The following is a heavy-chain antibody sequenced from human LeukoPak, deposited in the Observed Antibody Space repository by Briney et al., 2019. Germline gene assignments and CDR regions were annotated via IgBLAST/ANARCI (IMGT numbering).Heavy chain of an antibody. D-gene: IGHD5-24*01. Sequence: ASVKVSRKASGGTFSSYAISWVRQAPGLGLEWMGGIIPIFGTVNYAQNFQGRVTITADESTSTAYMELSSLRSEDTAVYYCARTSREMSTSTGYFDYWGQGTLVTVSS. CDR2: IIPIFGTV. J-gene: IGHJ4*02. V-gene: IGHV1-69*13. CDR1: GGTFSSYA. CDR3: ARTSREMSTSTGYFDY.